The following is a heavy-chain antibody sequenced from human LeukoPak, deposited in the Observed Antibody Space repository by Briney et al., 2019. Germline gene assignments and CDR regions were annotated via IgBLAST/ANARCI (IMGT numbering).Heavy chain of an antibody. CDR1: GYTFTSYG. Sequence: ASVKVSCKASGYTFTSYGISWVRQAPGQGLEWMGWISAYNGDTNYAQKLQGRVTMTTDTSTSTAYMELRSLRSDDTAVYYCARSKHDYGDYEWEAWFDPWGQGTLVTVSS. D-gene: IGHD4-17*01. CDR3: ARSKHDYGDYEWEAWFDP. CDR2: ISAYNGDT. J-gene: IGHJ5*02. V-gene: IGHV1-18*01.